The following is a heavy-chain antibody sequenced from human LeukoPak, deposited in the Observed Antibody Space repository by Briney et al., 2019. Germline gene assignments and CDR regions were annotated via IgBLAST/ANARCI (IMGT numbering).Heavy chain of an antibody. CDR1: GFTFTDYS. D-gene: IGHD3-10*01. J-gene: IGHJ4*02. V-gene: IGHV3-11*05. CDR3: ARDQYGSGSYDY. Sequence: PGRSLRLSCAASGFTFTDYSMSWIRQAPGKGLEWVSYISSSSSYTNYADSVKGRFTISRDNAKNSLYLQMNSLRAEDTAVYFYARDQYGSGSYDYWGQGTLVTVSS. CDR2: ISSSSSYT.